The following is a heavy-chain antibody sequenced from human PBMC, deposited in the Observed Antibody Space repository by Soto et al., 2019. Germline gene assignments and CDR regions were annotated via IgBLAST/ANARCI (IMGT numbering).Heavy chain of an antibody. CDR1: GFTFSSYA. V-gene: IGHV3-23*01. D-gene: IGHD4-17*01. CDR2: ISGSGGST. J-gene: IGHJ5*02. CDR3: AKWDHGDVPWFDP. Sequence: PGGSLRLSFAASGFTFSSYAVSWVRQAPGKGLEWVSAISGSGGSTYYADSVKGRFTISRDNSKKTLYLQMNSLRAQDTAIYYLAKWDHGDVPWFDPWGQGTLVTVSS.